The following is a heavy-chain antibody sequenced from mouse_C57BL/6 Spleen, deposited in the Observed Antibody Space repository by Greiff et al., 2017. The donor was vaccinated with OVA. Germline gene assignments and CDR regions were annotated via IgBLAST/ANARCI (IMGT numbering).Heavy chain of an antibody. CDR3: ARETTVVAHPMDY. CDR2: IDPNSGGT. D-gene: IGHD1-1*01. V-gene: IGHV1-72*01. Sequence: QVAMQQAVAELVNPVASVKLSCKASGYTFTSYWMHWVKQRPGRGLEWIGRIDPNSGGTKYNEKFKSKATLTVDKTSSTAYMQLSSLTSEDSAVYYCARETTVVAHPMDYWGQGTSVTVSS. J-gene: IGHJ4*01. CDR1: GYTFTSYW.